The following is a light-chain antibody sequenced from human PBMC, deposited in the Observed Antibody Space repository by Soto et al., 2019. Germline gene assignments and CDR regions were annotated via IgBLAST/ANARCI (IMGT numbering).Light chain of an antibody. J-gene: IGLJ1*01. CDR1: SSDVGSYDY. CDR2: EVS. V-gene: IGLV2-14*01. CDR3: SSYSSPTTRYV. Sequence: QSALTQPASVSGSLGQSITMSCTGTSSDVGSYDYVSWYQQHPGKAPKLIIYEVSNRPSGVSNRFSGSKSDNTASLTISGLQAADEADYYCSSYSSPTTRYVFGTGTKVTVL.